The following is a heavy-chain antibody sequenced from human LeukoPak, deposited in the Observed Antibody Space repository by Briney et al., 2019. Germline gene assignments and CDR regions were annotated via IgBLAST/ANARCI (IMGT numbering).Heavy chain of an antibody. Sequence: GGSLRLSCAASGFTFSSYWMSWVRQAPGKGLEWVANIKQDGSEKYYVDSVKGRFTISRDNAKNSLYLQMNSLRAEDTAVYYCAKTRLSMVQGVIPPYYFDYWGQGTLVTVSS. CDR2: IKQDGSEK. CDR3: AKTRLSMVQGVIPPYYFDY. CDR1: GFTFSSYW. J-gene: IGHJ4*02. D-gene: IGHD3-10*01. V-gene: IGHV3-7*03.